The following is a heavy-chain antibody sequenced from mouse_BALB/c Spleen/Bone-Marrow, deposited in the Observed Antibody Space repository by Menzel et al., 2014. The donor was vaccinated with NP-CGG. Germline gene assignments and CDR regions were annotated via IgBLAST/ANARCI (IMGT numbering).Heavy chain of an antibody. D-gene: IGHD2-3*01. Sequence: DVKLVESGGGLVQPGSSLRLSCATSGFTFTDYYMNWVRQPPGKALEWLGFIRNKANGYTTEFSASVKGRFTISRDNSQSILYLQMSTLRAEDSATYYCARYDGYSDNAMDYWGQGTSVTVSS. V-gene: IGHV7-3*02. CDR2: IRNKANGYTT. CDR3: ARYDGYSDNAMDY. CDR1: GFTFTDYY. J-gene: IGHJ4*01.